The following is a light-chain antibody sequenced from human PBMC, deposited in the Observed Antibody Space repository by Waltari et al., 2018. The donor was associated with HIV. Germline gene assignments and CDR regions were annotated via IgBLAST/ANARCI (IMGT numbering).Light chain of an antibody. CDR1: ETVNRNY. J-gene: IGKJ2*01. CDR2: GAS. Sequence: EIVLTQSPGTLSLSPGERAPLSCWASETVNRNYLAWYQQKPGQASRLLIYGASSRATGIPDRFSGSGSGTGFTLTISRLESEDFAVYYCQQYGSSPGTFGQGTKLEIK. V-gene: IGKV3-20*01. CDR3: QQYGSSPGT.